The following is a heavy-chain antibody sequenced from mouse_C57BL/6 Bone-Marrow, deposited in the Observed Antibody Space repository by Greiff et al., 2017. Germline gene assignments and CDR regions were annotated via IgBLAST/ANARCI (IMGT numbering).Heavy chain of an antibody. J-gene: IGHJ2*01. CDR2: IHPNSGST. CDR1: GYTFTSYW. Sequence: VQLQQPGAELVKPGASVKLSCKASGYTFTSYWMHWVKQRPGQGLEWIGMIHPNSGSTNYNEKFKSKATLTVDKSSSTAYMQLRSLTSEDSAVXYCARNYYGSSFYFDYWGQGTTLTVSS. CDR3: ARNYYGSSFYFDY. D-gene: IGHD1-1*01. V-gene: IGHV1-64*01.